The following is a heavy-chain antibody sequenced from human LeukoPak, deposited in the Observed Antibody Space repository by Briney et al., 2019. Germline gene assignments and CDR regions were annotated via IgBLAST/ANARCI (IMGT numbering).Heavy chain of an antibody. J-gene: IGHJ4*02. CDR2: ISGSSSYI. CDR1: GFTFSRFE. Sequence: GGSLRLSCAASGFTFSRFEMNWVRQAPGKGLEWVSSISGSSSYIYYADSVKGRFSISRDNAKNSLYLQMNSLRAEDTAVYYCARDLLGWELHYFDYWGQGTLVTVSS. D-gene: IGHD1-26*01. V-gene: IGHV3-21*01. CDR3: ARDLLGWELHYFDY.